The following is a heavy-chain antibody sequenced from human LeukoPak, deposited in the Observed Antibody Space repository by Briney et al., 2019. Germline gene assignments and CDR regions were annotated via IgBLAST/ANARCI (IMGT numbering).Heavy chain of an antibody. V-gene: IGHV3-23*01. J-gene: IGHJ4*02. Sequence: GGSLRLSCAASGFTFSSVAMNWVRQAPGKGLEWVSAVSGTGVDTFYADSVKGRFTISRDNSRNTLYLQTNSLRAEDAALYYCAKGLSHVGATTSGEVDYWGQGTLVTVSS. CDR1: GFTFSSVA. D-gene: IGHD1-26*01. CDR2: VSGTGVDT. CDR3: AKGLSHVGATTSGEVDY.